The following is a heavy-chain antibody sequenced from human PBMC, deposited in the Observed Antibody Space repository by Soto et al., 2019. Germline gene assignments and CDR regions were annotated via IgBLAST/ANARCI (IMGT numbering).Heavy chain of an antibody. CDR2: IYPGDQET. V-gene: IGHV5-51*01. D-gene: IGHD6-13*01. CDR3: ARSPRSSPYFDY. Sequence: PGESLKISCQCSGYTFSNFWIGWVRQLPGRGLEWMGIIYPGDQETRYSPSFHGKVTISADKSINTAYLQWNSLEASDTAFYVWARSPRSSPYFDYWGQGALVTVSS. CDR1: GYTFSNFW. J-gene: IGHJ4*02.